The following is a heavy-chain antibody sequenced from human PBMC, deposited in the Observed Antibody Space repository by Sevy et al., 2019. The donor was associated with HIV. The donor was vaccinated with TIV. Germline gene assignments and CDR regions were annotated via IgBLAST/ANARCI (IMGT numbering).Heavy chain of an antibody. J-gene: IGHJ5*02. V-gene: IGHV4-4*02. CDR3: ARVVRFLEWTWFDP. CDR2: IYHSGST. CDR1: GGPISSSNW. D-gene: IGHD3-3*01. Sequence: SETLSLTCAVSGGPISSSNWWSWVRQPPGKGLEWIGEIYHSGSTNYNPSLKSRVTISVDKSKNQFSLKLSSVTAADTAVYYCARVVRFLEWTWFDPWGQGTLVTVSS.